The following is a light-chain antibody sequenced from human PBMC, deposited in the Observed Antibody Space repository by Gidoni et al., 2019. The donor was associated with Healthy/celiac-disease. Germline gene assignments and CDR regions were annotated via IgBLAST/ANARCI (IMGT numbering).Light chain of an antibody. CDR1: SSDVGGYNY. J-gene: IGLJ2*01. Sequence: QSALTQPASVSGSPGQSITISCTGTSSDVGGYNYLSWYQQHPGKAPKLMIYEVSNRPSGVSNRFSGSKSGNTASLIISGLQAEDEADYYCSSYTSSSTPVVFGGGTKLTVL. V-gene: IGLV2-14*01. CDR2: EVS. CDR3: SSYTSSSTPVV.